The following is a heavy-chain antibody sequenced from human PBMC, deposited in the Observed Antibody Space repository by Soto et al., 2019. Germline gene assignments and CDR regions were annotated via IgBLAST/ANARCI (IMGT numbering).Heavy chain of an antibody. CDR2: IIPIFGTA. CDR1: GGTFSSYA. Sequence: SVKVSCKASGGTFSSYAISWVRQAPGQGLEWMGGIIPIFGTANYAQKFQGRVTITADESTSTAYMELSSLRSEDTAVYYCARGGLRSEYYYDSSGYYWGQGTLVTVSS. D-gene: IGHD3-22*01. CDR3: ARGGLRSEYYYDSSGYY. J-gene: IGHJ4*02. V-gene: IGHV1-69*13.